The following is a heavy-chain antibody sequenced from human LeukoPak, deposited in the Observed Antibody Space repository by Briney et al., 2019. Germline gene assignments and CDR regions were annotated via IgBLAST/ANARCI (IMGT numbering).Heavy chain of an antibody. Sequence: SQTLSLTCTVSGGSISSGSYYWSWIRQPAGKGLEWIGRIYTSGSTNYNPSLKSRVTISVDTSKNQFSLKLSSVTAADTAVYYCAAYPSTSQGYYYYYMDVWGKATTVTVSS. CDR2: IYTSGST. J-gene: IGHJ6*03. CDR1: GGSISSGSYY. CDR3: AAYPSTSQGYYYYYMDV. D-gene: IGHD2-2*01. V-gene: IGHV4-61*02.